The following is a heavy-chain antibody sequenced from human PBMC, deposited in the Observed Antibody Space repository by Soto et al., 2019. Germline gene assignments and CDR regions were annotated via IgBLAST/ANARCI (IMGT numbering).Heavy chain of an antibody. CDR2: TYYRSKWYN. CDR1: RDSVSSNSAA. V-gene: IGHV6-1*01. CDR3: ARGCSSTSCYLSYGMDV. D-gene: IGHD2-2*01. J-gene: IGHJ6*02. Sequence: PSQTLSLTCAISRDSVSSNSAAWNWIRQSPSRGLEWLGRTYYRSKWYNDYAVSVKSRITINPDTSKNQFSLQLNSVTPEDTAVYYCARGCSSTSCYLSYGMDVWGQGTTVTVSS.